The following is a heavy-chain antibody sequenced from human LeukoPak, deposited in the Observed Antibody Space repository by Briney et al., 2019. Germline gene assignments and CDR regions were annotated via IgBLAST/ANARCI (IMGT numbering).Heavy chain of an antibody. J-gene: IGHJ6*03. V-gene: IGHV3-23*01. CDR1: GFTFSNCA. CDR2: ISGSGVST. Sequence: GGSLRLSCAASGFTFSNCAMSWVRQAPGKGLEWVSAISGSGVSTYYTDSVKGRFTISRDNSKNTLYLQMNSLRAEDTAVYYCAKGRQGYYYYYMDVWGKGTTVTVSS. CDR3: AKGRQGYYYYYMDV.